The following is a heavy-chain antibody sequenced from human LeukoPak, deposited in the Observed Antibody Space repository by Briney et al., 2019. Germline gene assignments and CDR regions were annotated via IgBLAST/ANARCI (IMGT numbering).Heavy chain of an antibody. CDR3: ATHFIGNDAGILAS. CDR2: IYYSGST. V-gene: IGHV4-59*01. CDR1: GGSISTYY. J-gene: IGHJ5*02. Sequence: PSETLSLTCTVSGGSISTYYWSWIRQPPGKGLEWIGYIYYSGSTNYNPSLKSRVTISVDTSKNQFSLKLSSVTAADTAVYYCATHFIGNDAGILASWGQGTLVTVSS. D-gene: IGHD1-1*01.